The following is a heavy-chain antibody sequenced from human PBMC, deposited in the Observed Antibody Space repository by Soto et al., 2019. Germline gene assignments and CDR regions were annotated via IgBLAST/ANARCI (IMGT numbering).Heavy chain of an antibody. J-gene: IGHJ5*01. V-gene: IGHV3-74*01. CDR3: AIVGDDGGCAGETTFDS. D-gene: IGHD2-21*02. Sequence: EVQLVESGGGLVQPGGSLRLSCAASGFTFFAYWIHWVRQVPGKGLVWVSRINSDGSHTSYADSVRGRFTISRDNSKNTVYLQMNSLTAKDTAVYYCAIVGDDGGCAGETTFDSWGQGSRVTVSS. CDR2: INSDGSHT. CDR1: GFTFFAYW.